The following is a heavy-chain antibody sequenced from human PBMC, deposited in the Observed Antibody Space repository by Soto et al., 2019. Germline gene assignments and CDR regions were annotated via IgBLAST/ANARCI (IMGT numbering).Heavy chain of an antibody. Sequence: EVQLLESGGGLVQPGGSLRLSCAASGFTFSSYAMSWVRQAPGKGLEWVSAISGSGGSTYYADSVKGRFTISRDNSKNTLYLQMNSLRAEDTAVYYCAKDPSNIYYYYYYGMDVWGQGTTVTVSS. D-gene: IGHD4-4*01. J-gene: IGHJ6*02. V-gene: IGHV3-23*01. CDR2: ISGSGGST. CDR3: AKDPSNIYYYYYYGMDV. CDR1: GFTFSSYA.